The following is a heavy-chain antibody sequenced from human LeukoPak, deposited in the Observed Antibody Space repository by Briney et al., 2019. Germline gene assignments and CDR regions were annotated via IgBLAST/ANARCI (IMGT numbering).Heavy chain of an antibody. CDR3: PLVDTAMVTFDY. J-gene: IGHJ4*02. CDR1: GFSLSTSGVG. CDR2: IYWNDDK. Sequence: ESGPTLVNPTQTLTLTCTFSGFSLSTSGVGVGWIRQPPGMALEWLALIYWNDDKRYSPSLKSRLTITKDTSKNQVVLTMTNMDPVDTATYYCPLVDTAMVTFDYWGQGTLVTVSS. D-gene: IGHD5-18*01. V-gene: IGHV2-5*01.